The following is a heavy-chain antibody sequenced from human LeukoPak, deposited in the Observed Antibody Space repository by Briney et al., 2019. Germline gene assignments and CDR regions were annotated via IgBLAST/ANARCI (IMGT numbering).Heavy chain of an antibody. CDR3: ARGVGSGSRLRAGDY. V-gene: IGHV3-74*01. Sequence: PGGSLRLSCAASGNYCMHWVRQAPGKGLVWVSHINSDGSWTSYADSVKGRFTISKDNAKNTVYLQMNSLRAEDTAVYYCARGVGSGSRLRAGDYWGQGTLVTVSS. CDR2: INSDGSWT. J-gene: IGHJ4*02. D-gene: IGHD1-26*01. CDR1: GNYC.